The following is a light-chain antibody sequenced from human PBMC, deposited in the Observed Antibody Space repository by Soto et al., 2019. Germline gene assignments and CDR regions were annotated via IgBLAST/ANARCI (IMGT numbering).Light chain of an antibody. V-gene: IGKV3-20*01. CDR3: QQYGSSPL. Sequence: EIVMTQSPATLSVSPGERVTLSCRASQSVSSSYLAWYQQKPGQAPRLLIYGASSRATGIPDRFSGSGSGTDFTLTISRLEPEDFAVYYCQQYGSSPLFGQGTRLEIK. CDR2: GAS. J-gene: IGKJ5*01. CDR1: QSVSSSY.